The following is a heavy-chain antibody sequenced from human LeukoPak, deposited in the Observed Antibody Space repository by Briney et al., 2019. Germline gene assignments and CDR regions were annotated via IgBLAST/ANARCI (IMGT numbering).Heavy chain of an antibody. V-gene: IGHV3-21*04. CDR2: ISSSSSHI. J-gene: IGHJ4*02. CDR1: GLTFTSYS. D-gene: IGHD4-17*01. CDR3: ARDNGDYLGSGFDY. Sequence: GGSLRLSCAASGLTFTSYSMNWVRQAPGKGLEWVSSISSSSSHIYYADSVKGRFTISRDNAKNSLYLQMNSLRAEDTAIYYCARDNGDYLGSGFDYWGQGTLVTVSS.